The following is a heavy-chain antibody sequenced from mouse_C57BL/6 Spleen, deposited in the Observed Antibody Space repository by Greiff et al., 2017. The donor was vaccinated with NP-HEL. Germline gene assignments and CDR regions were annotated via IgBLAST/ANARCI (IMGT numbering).Heavy chain of an antibody. CDR1: GYTFTSYW. J-gene: IGHJ3*01. CDR2: IDPSDSYT. D-gene: IGHD3-2*02. Sequence: QVQLKQPGAELVKPGASVKLSCKASGYTFTSYWMQWVKQRPGQGLEWIGEIDPSDSYTNYNQKFKGKATLTVDTSSSTAYMQLSSLTSEDSAVYYCASQGLVWFAYWGQGTLVTVSA. CDR3: ASQGLVWFAY. V-gene: IGHV1-50*01.